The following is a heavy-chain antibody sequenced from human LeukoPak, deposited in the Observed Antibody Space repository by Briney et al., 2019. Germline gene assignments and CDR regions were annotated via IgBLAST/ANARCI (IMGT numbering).Heavy chain of an antibody. D-gene: IGHD1-1*01. J-gene: IGHJ5*02. CDR2: ISHGGST. Sequence: SETLSLTCAASGYSINSGYYWGWIRQPPGKGLEWIVSISHGGSTYYNPALKSRVTTSVDTSKNQFSLKLTSVTAADTAVYYCARVMERGPNWFDPWGQGTLVTVSS. CDR3: ARVMERGPNWFDP. CDR1: GYSINSGYY. V-gene: IGHV4-38-2*01.